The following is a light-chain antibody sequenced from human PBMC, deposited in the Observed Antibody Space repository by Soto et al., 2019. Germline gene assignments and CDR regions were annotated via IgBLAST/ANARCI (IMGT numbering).Light chain of an antibody. CDR3: QNYHSDPFT. CDR2: AAS. CDR1: QGISNF. J-gene: IGKJ3*01. V-gene: IGKV1-27*01. Sequence: DIQMTQSPSSLSASVGDRVTVTCRASQGISNFLAWYQQKPGRVPKLLIYAASALVSVVPSRFSGSGSGADFSLTFSSLQPEEVASYYWQNYHSDPFTFGPGTKVYIK.